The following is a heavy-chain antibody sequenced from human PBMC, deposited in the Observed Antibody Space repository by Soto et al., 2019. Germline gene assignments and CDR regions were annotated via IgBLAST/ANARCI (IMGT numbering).Heavy chain of an antibody. CDR3: ATSQKGYNWNYFDH. Sequence: LSLTCAVSGASISGSYYYWAWLRQSPGKGPEWIGSVFYTGFTSYNPSLESRVSVSVDTSKSQFSLKLSAVTAADTAVYYCATSQKGYNWNYFDHWGQGALVTVSS. J-gene: IGHJ4*02. CDR2: VFYTGFT. CDR1: GASISGSYYY. V-gene: IGHV4-39*01. D-gene: IGHD1-20*01.